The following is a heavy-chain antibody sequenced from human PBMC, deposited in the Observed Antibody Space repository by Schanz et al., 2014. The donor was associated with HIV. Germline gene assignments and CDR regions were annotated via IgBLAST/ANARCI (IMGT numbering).Heavy chain of an antibody. CDR2: LGTAGDT. Sequence: EVQLVESGGGLVQPGGSLRLSCAASGFTFSTYDMHWVRQATGKGLEWVSVLGTAGDTYYPGSVKGRFTISRENAKNSLYLQMNSLRAGDTAVYYCATTWRTLYGELDYWGQGTLVSVSS. CDR3: ATTWRTLYGELDY. D-gene: IGHD2-21*01. CDR1: GFTFSTYD. J-gene: IGHJ4*02. V-gene: IGHV3-13*01.